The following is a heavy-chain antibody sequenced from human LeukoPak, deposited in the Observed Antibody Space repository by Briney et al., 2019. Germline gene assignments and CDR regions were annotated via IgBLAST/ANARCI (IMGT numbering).Heavy chain of an antibody. V-gene: IGHV1-18*01. J-gene: IGHJ4*02. CDR2: ISSHNDNA. Sequence: GASAKVSCKASGYILTNYGISWVRQAPGQGLEWVGWISSHNDNAHYAQKFQGRVTMTTDTSTSTVYMELRSLRSDDTAMYYCARDGNDVMDCWGQGTLVTVSS. CDR1: GYILTNYG. D-gene: IGHD3/OR15-3a*01. CDR3: ARDGNDVMDC.